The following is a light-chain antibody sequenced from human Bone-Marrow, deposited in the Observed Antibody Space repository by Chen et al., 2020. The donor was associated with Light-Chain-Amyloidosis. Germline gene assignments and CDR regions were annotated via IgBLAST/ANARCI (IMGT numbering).Light chain of an antibody. J-gene: IGLJ1*01. CDR3: SSYTITNTLV. CDR1: SSDVGGDNH. Sequence: HSALTQPASVSGSPGQSITISCTGTSSDVGGDNHVSCYQQHPDKAPKLMIYEVTNRPSWVPDRFSGSKSDNTASLTISGLQTEDEADYFCSSYTITNTLVFGSGTRVTVL. V-gene: IGLV2-14*01. CDR2: EVT.